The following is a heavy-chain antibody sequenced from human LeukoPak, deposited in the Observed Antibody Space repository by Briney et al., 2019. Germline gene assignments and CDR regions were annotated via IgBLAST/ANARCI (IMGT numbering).Heavy chain of an antibody. CDR2: ISYDGSNK. Sequence: GGSLRLSCAASGFTFSSYAMHWVRQAPGKGLEWVAVISYDGSNKYYADSVKGRFTISRDNSKNTLYLQMNSLRAEDTAVYYCAKGVRYDFWSGYVDYWGQGTLVTVSS. V-gene: IGHV3-30-3*01. CDR1: GFTFSSYA. J-gene: IGHJ4*02. D-gene: IGHD3-3*01. CDR3: AKGVRYDFWSGYVDY.